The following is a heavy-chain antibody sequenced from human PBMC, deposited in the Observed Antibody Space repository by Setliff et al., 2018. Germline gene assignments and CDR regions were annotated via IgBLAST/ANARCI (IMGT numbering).Heavy chain of an antibody. D-gene: IGHD3-16*01. CDR2: ISGSGGST. V-gene: IGHV3-23*01. CDR1: GFTFTSYA. Sequence: PGGSLRLSCAASGFTFTSYAMNWVRQAPGKGLGWVSAISGSGGSTDYADSVKGRFTISRDNSKNTLYLQMNGLRAEDTAIYYCAGDPPGPHLVYTYWGQGTPVTVSS. CDR3: AGDPPGPHLVYTY. J-gene: IGHJ4*02.